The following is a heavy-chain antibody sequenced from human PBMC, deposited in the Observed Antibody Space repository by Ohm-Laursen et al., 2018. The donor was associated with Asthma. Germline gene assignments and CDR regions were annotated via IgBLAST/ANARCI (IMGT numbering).Heavy chain of an antibody. D-gene: IGHD3-22*01. CDR1: GFTFSSYG. CDR2: ISYDGSNK. V-gene: IGHV3-30*03. Sequence: SLRLSCAASGFTFSSYGMHWVRQAPGKGLEWVAVISYDGSNKYYADSVKGRFTISRDNSKNTLYLQMNSLRAEDTAVYYCARDYYYDSSGYSDWGQGTLVTVSS. J-gene: IGHJ4*02. CDR3: ARDYYYDSSGYSD.